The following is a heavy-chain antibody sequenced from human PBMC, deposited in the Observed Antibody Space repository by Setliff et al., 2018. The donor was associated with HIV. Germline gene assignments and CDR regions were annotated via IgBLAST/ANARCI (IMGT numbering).Heavy chain of an antibody. D-gene: IGHD4-17*01. V-gene: IGHV1-2*02. J-gene: IGHJ4*02. CDR3: ARGAPDYGGNSGVDY. CDR1: GGTFNSYS. CDR2: INPNSGGT. Sequence: RASVKVSCKSSGGTFNSYSISWVRQAPGQGLEWMGWINPNSGGTNYAQKFQGRVTMTRDTSISTAYVELSGLTSDDTAVYYCARGAPDYGGNSGVDYWGQGTLVTVSS.